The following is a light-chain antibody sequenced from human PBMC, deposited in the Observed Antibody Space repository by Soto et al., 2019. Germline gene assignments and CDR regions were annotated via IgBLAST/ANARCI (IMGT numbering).Light chain of an antibody. CDR2: DAS. CDR1: QDISNY. Sequence: DIQMTQSPSSLSASVGDRVTITCQASQDISNYLNWYQQKPGKAPKLLIYDASNLETGVPSRVSGSGSGTDFTFTISSLQPADISTYYCPQYDNLPPYTFGQGTKLEIK. J-gene: IGKJ2*01. V-gene: IGKV1-33*01. CDR3: PQYDNLPPYT.